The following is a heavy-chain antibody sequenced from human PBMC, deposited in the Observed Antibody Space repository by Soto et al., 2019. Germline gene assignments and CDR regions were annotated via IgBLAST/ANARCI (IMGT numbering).Heavy chain of an antibody. CDR2: ISSGSKTI. V-gene: IGHV3-48*02. J-gene: IGHJ4*02. Sequence: GGSLRLSCAASGFTFSGYSVNWVRQAPGKGLEWVSYISSGSKTIYYAESVKGRFTVSRDNARNSQYLQMNSLRDEDTAVYYCAREDILGVRSFDYWGQGTLVTAPQ. D-gene: IGHD3-9*01. CDR3: AREDILGVRSFDY. CDR1: GFTFSGYS.